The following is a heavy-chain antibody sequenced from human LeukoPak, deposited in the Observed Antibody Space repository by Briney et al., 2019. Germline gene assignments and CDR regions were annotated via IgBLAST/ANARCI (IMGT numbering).Heavy chain of an antibody. CDR1: GFTFSSYA. CDR3: AKGQRYFDY. CDR2: ISGRGGST. J-gene: IGHJ4*02. Sequence: GGSRRLSCAAAGFTFSSYAMSWVRQAPGKGLEWVSAISGRGGSTYYADSGKGRVTIPRDNHKNTLYLQMNSLRAEDTAVHYCAKGQRYFDYWGQGTLVPVSS. V-gene: IGHV3-23*01.